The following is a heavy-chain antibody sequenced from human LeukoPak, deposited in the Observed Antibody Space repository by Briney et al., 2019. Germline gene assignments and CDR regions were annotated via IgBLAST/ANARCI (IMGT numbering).Heavy chain of an antibody. CDR2: IYYSGST. Sequence: SETLSLTCTVSGSSISSYYWSWIRQPPGKGLEWIGYIYYSGSTNYNPSLKSRVTISVDTSKNQFSLKLSSVTAADTAVYYCARALNLFSSSNRFDPWGQGTLVTVSS. V-gene: IGHV4-59*01. D-gene: IGHD6-13*01. J-gene: IGHJ5*02. CDR3: ARALNLFSSSNRFDP. CDR1: GSSISSYY.